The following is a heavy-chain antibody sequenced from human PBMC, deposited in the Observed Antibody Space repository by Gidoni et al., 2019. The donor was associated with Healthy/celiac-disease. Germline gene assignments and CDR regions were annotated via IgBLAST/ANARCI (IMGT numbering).Heavy chain of an antibody. D-gene: IGHD2-15*01. CDR1: GLPFSSYE. CDR2: ISSSGSTI. Sequence: EVQLVESGGGLVQPGGSLRLSCAASGLPFSSYEMNWVRQAPGKGLEWVSYISSSGSTIYYADSVKGRFTISRDNAKNSLYLQMNSLRAEDTAVYYCASVCSGGSCYPDYWGQGTLVTVSS. J-gene: IGHJ4*02. V-gene: IGHV3-48*03. CDR3: ASVCSGGSCYPDY.